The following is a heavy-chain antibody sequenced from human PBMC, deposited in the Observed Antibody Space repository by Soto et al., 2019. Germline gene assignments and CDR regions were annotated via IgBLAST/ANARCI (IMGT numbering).Heavy chain of an antibody. CDR3: ARGGHVLRFLEWLNNWFDP. V-gene: IGHV4-34*01. Sequence: PSETLSLTCAVCGVSFSGYYWRWIRQPPGQGLEWIGEINHSGSTNYNPSLKSRVTISVDTSKNQFSLKLSSVTAADTAVYYCARGGHVLRFLEWLNNWFDPWGQVTLVTVS. CDR1: GVSFSGYY. D-gene: IGHD3-3*01. CDR2: INHSGST. J-gene: IGHJ5*02.